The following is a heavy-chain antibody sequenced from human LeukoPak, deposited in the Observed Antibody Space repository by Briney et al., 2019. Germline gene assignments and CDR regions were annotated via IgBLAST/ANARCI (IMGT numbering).Heavy chain of an antibody. CDR3: ARDEHYYDSSGYSNWFDA. CDR1: GFTFSSYW. Sequence: PGGSLSLSCAASGFTFSSYWMSWVRQAPGKGLERVANIKQDGSENYYVDSVKGRFTISRDNAKNSLYLRMNSLRAEDTAVYYCARDEHYYDSSGYSNWFDAWGQGTLVTVSS. J-gene: IGHJ5*02. D-gene: IGHD3-22*01. CDR2: IKQDGSEN. V-gene: IGHV3-7*01.